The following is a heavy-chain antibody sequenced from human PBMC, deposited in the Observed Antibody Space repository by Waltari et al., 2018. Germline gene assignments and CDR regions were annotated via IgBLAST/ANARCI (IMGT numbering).Heavy chain of an antibody. J-gene: IGHJ5*02. Sequence: QVQLVQSGAEVKKPGSSVKVSCKASGGTFSSYANSWVRQAPGQGLEWMGGIIPIFGTANYAQKFQGRVTITADESTSTAYMELSSLRSEDTAVYYCARDLVDTAMVTYWFDPWGQGTLVTVSS. V-gene: IGHV1-69*12. D-gene: IGHD5-18*01. CDR1: GGTFSSYA. CDR2: IIPIFGTA. CDR3: ARDLVDTAMVTYWFDP.